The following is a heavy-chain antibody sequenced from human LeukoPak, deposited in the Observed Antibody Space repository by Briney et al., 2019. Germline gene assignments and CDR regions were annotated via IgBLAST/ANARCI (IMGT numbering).Heavy chain of an antibody. CDR3: ARGPQITMVRGVIISPFDY. V-gene: IGHV4-34*01. Sequence: SETLSLTCAVYGGSFSGYYWSWIRQPPGKGLEWIGEINHSGSTNYNPSLKSRVTISVDTSKNQFSLKLSSVTAADTAVYHCARGPQITMVRGVIISPFDYWGQGTLVTVSS. J-gene: IGHJ4*02. D-gene: IGHD3-10*01. CDR1: GGSFSGYY. CDR2: INHSGST.